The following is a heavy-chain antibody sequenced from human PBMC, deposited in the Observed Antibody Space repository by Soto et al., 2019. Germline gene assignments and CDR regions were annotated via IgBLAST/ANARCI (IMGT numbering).Heavy chain of an antibody. D-gene: IGHD2-8*01. Sequence: EVQLVESGGGLVEPGGSLRLSCAASGITFSKAWMNWVRKATGKGLEYIGRIRSKTDGGTTEYSAHVEGRFTVSRDDSKNTLYLQMSGLKTEDPAVYYCTTTRPGTNVLENWGQGTLVSVSS. CDR3: TTTRPGTNVLEN. CDR2: IRSKTDGGTT. CDR1: GITFSKAW. V-gene: IGHV3-15*01. J-gene: IGHJ3*02.